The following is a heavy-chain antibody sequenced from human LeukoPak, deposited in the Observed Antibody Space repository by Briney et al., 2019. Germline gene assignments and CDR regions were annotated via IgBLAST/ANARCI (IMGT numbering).Heavy chain of an antibody. J-gene: IGHJ5*02. Sequence: GASVKVSCKASGYTFTSYAMNWVRQAPGQGLEWMGWINTNTGNPTYAQGFTGRFVFSLDTSVSTAYLQISSLKAEDTAVYYCATGKVAARRGSWFDPWGQGTLVTVSS. D-gene: IGHD6-6*01. CDR2: INTNTGNP. CDR3: ATGKVAARRGSWFDP. V-gene: IGHV7-4-1*02. CDR1: GYTFTSYA.